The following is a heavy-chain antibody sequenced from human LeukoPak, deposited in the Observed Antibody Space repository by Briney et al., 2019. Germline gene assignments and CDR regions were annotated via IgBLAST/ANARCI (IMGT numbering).Heavy chain of an antibody. Sequence: SETLSLTCTVSGGSISSNYWIWIRPPAGKGLEWIGRIHTSGTTNYNPSLKSRVTMSIGTSKNQFSLNMTSVTAADTAVYYCAREGGQERYFDYWGQGTLVTVSS. J-gene: IGHJ4*02. CDR2: IHTSGTT. CDR3: AREGGQERYFDY. V-gene: IGHV4-4*07. CDR1: GGSISSNY.